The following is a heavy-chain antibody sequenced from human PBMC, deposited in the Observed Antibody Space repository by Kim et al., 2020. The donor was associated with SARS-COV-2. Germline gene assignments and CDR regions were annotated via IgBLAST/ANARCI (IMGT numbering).Heavy chain of an antibody. CDR2: ISYDGSNK. D-gene: IGHD6-13*01. Sequence: GGSLRLSCAASGFTFSSYGMHWVRQAPGKGLEWVAVISYDGSNKYYADSVKGRFTISRDNSKNTLYLQMNSLRAEDTAVYYCAKVAGRNYYYYGMDVWG. V-gene: IGHV3-30*18. J-gene: IGHJ6*02. CDR1: GFTFSSYG. CDR3: AKVAGRNYYYYGMDV.